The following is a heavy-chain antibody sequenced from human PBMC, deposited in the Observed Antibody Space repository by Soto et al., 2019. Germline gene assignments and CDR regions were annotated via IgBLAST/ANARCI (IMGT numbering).Heavy chain of an antibody. CDR2: FYGVTT. CDR3: ASDHQGLDY. Sequence: EGSLSLSCATSGFTVSSNDMGWVRQAPGKGLEWVSVFYGVTTYYADSVKGRFTISRDNSKNTVFLQMNSLRFEDSALYYCASDHQGLDYWGQGTLVTVSS. CDR1: GFTVSSND. V-gene: IGHV3-66*01. J-gene: IGHJ4*02.